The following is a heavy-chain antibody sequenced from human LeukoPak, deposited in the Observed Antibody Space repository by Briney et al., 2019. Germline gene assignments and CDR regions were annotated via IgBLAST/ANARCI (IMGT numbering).Heavy chain of an antibody. Sequence: GRPLRLTCVASGFTFSSYGMHWVRQAPGKGLEWVAVIWYDGSKIYYADSVKGRFTISRDNSKNTLYLQMNSLRAEDTAVYYCASALRTGIAAALDYWGQGILVTVSS. CDR1: GFTFSSYG. D-gene: IGHD6-13*01. V-gene: IGHV3-33*01. CDR2: IWYDGSKI. J-gene: IGHJ4*02. CDR3: ASALRTGIAAALDY.